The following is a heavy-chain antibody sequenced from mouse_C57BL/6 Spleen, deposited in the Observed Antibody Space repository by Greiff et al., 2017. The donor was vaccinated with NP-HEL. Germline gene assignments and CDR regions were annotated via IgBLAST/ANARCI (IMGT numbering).Heavy chain of an antibody. V-gene: IGHV1-18*01. CDR2: INPNNGGT. CDR1: GYTFTDYN. J-gene: IGHJ1*03. Sequence: EVQLQQSGPELVKPGASVKIPCKASGYTFTDYNMDWVKQSHGKSLEWIGDINPNNGGTIYNQKFKGKATLTVDKSSSTAYMELRSLTSEDTAVYYCSSERENYCLWYFDVWGTGTTVTVSS. D-gene: IGHD2-1*01. CDR3: SSERENYCLWYFDV.